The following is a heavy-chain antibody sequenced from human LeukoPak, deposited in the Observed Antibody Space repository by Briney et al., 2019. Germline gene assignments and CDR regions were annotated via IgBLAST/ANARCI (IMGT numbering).Heavy chain of an antibody. J-gene: IGHJ4*02. D-gene: IGHD3-3*01. CDR1: GDSINREIW. CDR3: ARETPVFFASTLDS. Sequence: SETLSLTCAVSGDSINREIWWHWVRQPPGKGLEWIGEIHHGGSTYYKPSLRSRVTISMDKSRNHFSLEMNSVTAADTAVYYCARETPVFFASTLDSWGQGILVTVSS. V-gene: IGHV4-4*02. CDR2: IHHGGST.